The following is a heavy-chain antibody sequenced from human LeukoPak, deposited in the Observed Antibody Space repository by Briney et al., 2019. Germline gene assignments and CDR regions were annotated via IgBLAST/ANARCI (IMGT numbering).Heavy chain of an antibody. CDR3: ARRAGAYSHPYDY. Sequence: GGSLRLSCAASGFTFSSNGIHWVRQAPGKGLEGVAFIQYDGSNKFYSDSVKGRFTISRDNSKNTLYLQMNSLRAEDTAVYYCARRAGAYSHPYDYWGQGTLVTVSS. CDR1: GFTFSSNG. V-gene: IGHV3-30*02. D-gene: IGHD4/OR15-4a*01. CDR2: IQYDGSNK. J-gene: IGHJ4*02.